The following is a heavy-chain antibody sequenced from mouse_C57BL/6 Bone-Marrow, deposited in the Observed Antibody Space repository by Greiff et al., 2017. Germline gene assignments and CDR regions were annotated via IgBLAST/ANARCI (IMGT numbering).Heavy chain of an antibody. CDR3: ARSGTAQALDY. CDR2: INPSSGYT. CDR1: GYTFTSYT. D-gene: IGHD3-2*02. Sequence: VQLQESGAELARPGASVKMSCKASGYTFTSYTMHWVQQRPGQGLEWIGYINPSSGYTKYNQKFKDKATLTADKSSSTAYMQLSSLTSEDSAVYYCARSGTAQALDYWGQGTTLTVSS. J-gene: IGHJ2*01. V-gene: IGHV1-4*01.